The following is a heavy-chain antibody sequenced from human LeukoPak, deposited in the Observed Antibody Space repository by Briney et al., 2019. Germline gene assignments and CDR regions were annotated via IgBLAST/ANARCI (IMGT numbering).Heavy chain of an antibody. Sequence: GESLKISCKGSGYSFTSYWIGWVRQMPGKGLEWMGIIYPGDSDTRYSPSFQGQVTISADKSISTAYLQWSSLKASDTAMYYCASWRAYGSGSSYYFDYWGQGTLVTVSS. CDR3: ASWRAYGSGSSYYFDY. D-gene: IGHD3-10*01. CDR2: IYPGDSDT. J-gene: IGHJ4*02. CDR1: GYSFTSYW. V-gene: IGHV5-51*01.